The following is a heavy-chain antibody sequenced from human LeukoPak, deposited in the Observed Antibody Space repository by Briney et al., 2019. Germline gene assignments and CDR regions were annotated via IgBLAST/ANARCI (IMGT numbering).Heavy chain of an antibody. J-gene: IGHJ4*02. V-gene: IGHV4-59*01. Sequence: PSETLSLTCTASGDFISSYYWNWIRQPPGKGLEWIGYIYYSGSTNYNPSFKSRVTISVDTSKNQFSLKLSSVTAADTAVYYCARGHDYFDYWGQGTLVTVSS. CDR2: IYYSGST. CDR3: ARGHDYFDY. CDR1: GDFISSYY.